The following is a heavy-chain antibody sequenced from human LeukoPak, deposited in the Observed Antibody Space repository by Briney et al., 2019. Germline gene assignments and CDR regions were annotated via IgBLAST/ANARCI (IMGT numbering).Heavy chain of an antibody. Sequence: GGSLRLSCAVSGFIFSNYGMHWVRQAPGKGLEWVALIWYDGRTKFHADSVKGRFTISRDNSANILYLQMSSLRVEDTAVYYCAREWGRIAVAGGPGYWGQGALVTVSS. CDR2: IWYDGRTK. CDR1: GFIFSNYG. V-gene: IGHV3-33*01. D-gene: IGHD6-19*01. CDR3: AREWGRIAVAGGPGY. J-gene: IGHJ4*02.